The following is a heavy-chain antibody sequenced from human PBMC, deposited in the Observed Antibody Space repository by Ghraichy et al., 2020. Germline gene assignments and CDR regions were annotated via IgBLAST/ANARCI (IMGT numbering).Heavy chain of an antibody. D-gene: IGHD3-3*01. CDR2: IWYDGSNK. CDR1: GFTFSSYG. CDR3: ARGSASRDFDAFDI. Sequence: GGSLRLSCAASGFTFSSYGMHWVRQAPGKGLEWVAVIWYDGSNKYYADSVKGRFTISRDNSKNTLYLQMNSLRAEDTAVYYCARGSASRDFDAFDIWGQGTMVTVSS. J-gene: IGHJ3*02. V-gene: IGHV3-33*01.